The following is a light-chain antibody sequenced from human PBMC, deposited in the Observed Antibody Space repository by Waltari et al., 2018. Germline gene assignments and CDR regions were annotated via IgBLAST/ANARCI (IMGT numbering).Light chain of an antibody. CDR2: DAS. CDR1: QSVGKS. V-gene: IGKV3-20*01. J-gene: IGKJ1*01. Sequence: EIVLTQSPGTLSLSPGERATLSCRASQSVGKSLAWYQHKPGQAPRLLIYDASSRATGIPYRVSGSGSGTDFSLTISRLEPEDFSVYYCQHYVTLPATFGQGTKVEV. CDR3: QHYVTLPAT.